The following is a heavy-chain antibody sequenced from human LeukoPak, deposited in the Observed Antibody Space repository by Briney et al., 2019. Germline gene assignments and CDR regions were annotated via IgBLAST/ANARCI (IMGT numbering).Heavy chain of an antibody. Sequence: ASVKVSCKASGYTFTSYDINWVRQATGQGLEWVGWMNPNSGNTGYAQKFQGRVTMTRNTSISTAYMELSSLRSEDTAVYYCARDFFPKYYYGSGGRTNWYFDLWGRGTLVTVSS. V-gene: IGHV1-8*02. D-gene: IGHD3-10*01. CDR2: MNPNSGNT. CDR1: GYTFTSYD. CDR3: ARDFFPKYYYGSGGRTNWYFDL. J-gene: IGHJ2*01.